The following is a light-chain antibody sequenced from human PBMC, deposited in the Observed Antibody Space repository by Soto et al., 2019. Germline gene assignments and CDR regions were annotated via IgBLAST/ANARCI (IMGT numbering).Light chain of an antibody. J-gene: IGLJ3*02. V-gene: IGLV2-11*01. Sequence: QSALTQPRSVSGSPGQSITISCTGTSSDVGGYNYVSWYQQHPGKVPKLIIYDVSQRPSGVPGRFSGSKSGNTASLTISGLQAEDEADYYCCSYATSRWVFGGGTKVTVL. CDR2: DVS. CDR3: CSYATSRWV. CDR1: SSDVGGYNY.